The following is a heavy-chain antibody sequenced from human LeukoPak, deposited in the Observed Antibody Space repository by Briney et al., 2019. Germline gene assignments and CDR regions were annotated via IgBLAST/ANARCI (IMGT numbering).Heavy chain of an antibody. CDR2: IYPGDSDT. D-gene: IGHD6-19*01. V-gene: IGHV5-51*01. CDR1: GYSLTSYW. CDR3: ARGLLGGGWYEPYYYYYGMDV. Sequence: GESLKISCKGSGYSLTSYWIGWVRQMPGKGLEWMGIIYPGDSDTRYSPSFQGQVTISADKSISTAYLQWSSLKASDTAMYYCARGLLGGGWYEPYYYYYGMDVWGQGTTVTVSS. J-gene: IGHJ6*02.